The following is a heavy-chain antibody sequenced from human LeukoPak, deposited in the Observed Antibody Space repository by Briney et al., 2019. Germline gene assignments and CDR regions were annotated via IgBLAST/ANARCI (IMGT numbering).Heavy chain of an antibody. V-gene: IGHV3-7*01. CDR1: GFTFSSYW. CDR3: ARDQIPYYYDSSGYSDAFDI. J-gene: IGHJ3*02. D-gene: IGHD3-22*01. CDR2: IKQDGSEK. Sequence: PGGSLRLSCAASGFTFSSYWMSWVRQAPGKGLEWVANIKQDGSEKYYVDSVKGRFTISRDNANNSLYLQMNSLRAEDTAVYYCARDQIPYYYDSSGYSDAFDIWGQGTMVTVSS.